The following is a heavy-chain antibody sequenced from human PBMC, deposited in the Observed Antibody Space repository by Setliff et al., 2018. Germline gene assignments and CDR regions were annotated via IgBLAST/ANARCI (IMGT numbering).Heavy chain of an antibody. CDR3: ARAPPSSGWTPPGYYYYYMDV. V-gene: IGHV4-59*01. D-gene: IGHD6-19*01. J-gene: IGHJ6*03. CDR2: MYYSGST. Sequence: SETLSLTCTVSGGSISSYYWSWIRQPPGKGLEWIGYMYYSGSTNYNPSFKSRVTISVDTSKNQFSLKLSSVTAADTAVYYCARAPPSSGWTPPGYYYYYMDVWGKGTTVTVSS. CDR1: GGSISSYY.